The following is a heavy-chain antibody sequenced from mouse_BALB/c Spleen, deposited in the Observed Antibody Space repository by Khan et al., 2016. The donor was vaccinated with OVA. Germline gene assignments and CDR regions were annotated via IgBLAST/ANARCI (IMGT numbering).Heavy chain of an antibody. V-gene: IGHV1-7*01. D-gene: IGHD1-1*01. Sequence: QVQLKQSGAELAKPGASVKMSCKASGYTFINYWILWVKQRPGQGLEWIGYINPSTGYTEHNQNFKDKATLTADKSSSTAYMQLSSLTSEDSAVYYSARRGLRWDFDYWGQGTTLTVSS. CDR1: GYTFINYW. J-gene: IGHJ2*01. CDR2: INPSTGYT. CDR3: ARRGLRWDFDY.